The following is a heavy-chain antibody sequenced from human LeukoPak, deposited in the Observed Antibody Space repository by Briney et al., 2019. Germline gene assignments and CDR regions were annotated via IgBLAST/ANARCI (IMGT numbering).Heavy chain of an antibody. V-gene: IGHV3-9*01. CDR2: ISWNSGSI. CDR1: GFTFSSSA. J-gene: IGHJ4*02. D-gene: IGHD3-10*01. CDR3: AKDLKGWFGESYDFDY. Sequence: GGSLRLSCAASGFTFSSSAMSWVRQAPGKGLEGVSGISWNSGSIGYADSVKGRFTISRDNAKNSLYLQMNSLRAEDTALYYCAKDLKGWFGESYDFDYWGQGTLVTVSS.